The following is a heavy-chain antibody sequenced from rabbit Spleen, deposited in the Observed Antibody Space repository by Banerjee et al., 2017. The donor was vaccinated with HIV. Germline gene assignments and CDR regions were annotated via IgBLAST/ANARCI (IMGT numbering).Heavy chain of an antibody. J-gene: IGHJ4*01. CDR3: ARDAAGREDFNL. CDR1: GFSFSSSYW. V-gene: IGHV1S45*01. Sequence: QEQLEESGGDLVKPEGSLTLTCTASGFSFSSSYWICWVRQAPGKGLEWIACIDTGSSGFTYFATWAKGRFTCSKTSSTTVTLQMTRLTAADTATYFCARDAAGREDFNLWGPGTLVTVS. CDR2: IDTGSSGFT. D-gene: IGHD4-1*01.